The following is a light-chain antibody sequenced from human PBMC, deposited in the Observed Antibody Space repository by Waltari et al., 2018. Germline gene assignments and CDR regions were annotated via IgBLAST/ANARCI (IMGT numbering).Light chain of an antibody. Sequence: DIQMTQSPSSLSASVGDRVTVTCRASQSISNFLHWYQHKPGKSPKLRISAASTLQSGVPSRFSGSGSGTDFPLTISSLQPEDFATYYCQQYDMSPWTFGQGTKVEIK. V-gene: IGKV1-39*01. CDR1: QSISNF. J-gene: IGKJ1*01. CDR3: QQYDMSPWT. CDR2: AAS.